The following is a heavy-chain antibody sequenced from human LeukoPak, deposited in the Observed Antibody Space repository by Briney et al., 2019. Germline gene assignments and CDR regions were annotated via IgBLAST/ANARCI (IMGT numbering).Heavy chain of an antibody. CDR2: INQDGSEK. Sequence: PGGSLRLSCAASGFTFGTYWMSWVRQAPGKGLQWVANINQDGSEKYYVDSVKGRFTISRDNAKNSLYLQMKSLRTEDTAVYYCARYGALDYWGQGTLVTVSS. J-gene: IGHJ4*02. CDR1: GFTFGTYW. CDR3: ARYGALDY. D-gene: IGHD4-17*01. V-gene: IGHV3-7*04.